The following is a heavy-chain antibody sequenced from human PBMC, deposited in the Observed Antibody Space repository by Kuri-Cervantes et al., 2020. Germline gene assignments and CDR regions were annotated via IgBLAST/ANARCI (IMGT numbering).Heavy chain of an antibody. V-gene: IGHV3-7*01. Sequence: GESLKISCAASGLTFSSYWMSWVRQAPGKGLEWVANIKQDGSEKYYVDSAKGRFTISRDNAKNSLYLQMNSLSAEDTAVYYCARDAGTVTKNYYYYYGMDVWGQGTTVTVSS. D-gene: IGHD4-17*01. CDR3: ARDAGTVTKNYYYYYGMDV. CDR1: GLTFSSYW. J-gene: IGHJ6*02. CDR2: IKQDGSEK.